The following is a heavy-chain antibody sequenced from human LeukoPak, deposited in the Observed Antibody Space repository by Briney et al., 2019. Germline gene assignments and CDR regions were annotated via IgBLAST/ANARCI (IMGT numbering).Heavy chain of an antibody. D-gene: IGHD1-7*01. V-gene: IGHV3-7*01. CDR2: IKQDGSEK. CDR1: GFSFNTYW. Sequence: GGSLRLSCAASGFSFNTYWMSWIRQAPGKGLEWVANIKQDGSEKYYVDSVKGRFTISRDNAKNSLYLQMNSLRAEDTAVYYCAGTNWNYRYFDYWGQGTLVTVSS. J-gene: IGHJ4*02. CDR3: AGTNWNYRYFDY.